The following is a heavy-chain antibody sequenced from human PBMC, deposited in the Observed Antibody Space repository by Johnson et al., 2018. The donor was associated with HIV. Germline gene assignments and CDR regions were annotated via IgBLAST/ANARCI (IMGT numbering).Heavy chain of an antibody. Sequence: VQLVESGGGLVQPGGSLRLSCAASGFTFSNAWMSWVRQAPGKGLEWVGRIKSKTDGGTTDYAAPVQGRFTISRDDSKNTLYLQMNSLKTEDTAVYYCTTFYCGGDCYAFDIWGQGTMVTVSS. CDR1: GFTFSNAW. CDR2: IKSKTDGGTT. D-gene: IGHD2-21*01. J-gene: IGHJ3*02. V-gene: IGHV3-15*01. CDR3: TTFYCGGDCYAFDI.